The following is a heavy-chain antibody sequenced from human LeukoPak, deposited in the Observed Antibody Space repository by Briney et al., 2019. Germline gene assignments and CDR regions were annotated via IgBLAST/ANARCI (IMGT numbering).Heavy chain of an antibody. D-gene: IGHD3-10*01. CDR3: ARESYGSGSFNDY. V-gene: IGHV1-2*02. CDR1: GYTFTGYY. J-gene: IGHJ4*02. CDR2: INPNSGGT. Sequence: ASVKVSCKASGYTFTGYYMHWVRQAPGQGLEWMGWINPNSGGTNYAQKFQGRVTMTRDTSTSTAYMELSRLRSDDTAVYYCARESYGSGSFNDYWGQGTLVTVSS.